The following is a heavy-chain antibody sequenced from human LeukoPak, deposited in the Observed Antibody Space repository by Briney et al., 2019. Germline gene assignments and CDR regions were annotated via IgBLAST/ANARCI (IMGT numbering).Heavy chain of an antibody. CDR2: IYPGDSDT. Sequence: GESLKISCKAAGYSFTSYWIGWVRQLPGKGLEWMGIIYPGDSDTRYSPSFQGQVTISADKSISTAYLQWSSLKASDTAMYYCARRPDYYDSSGSFDYWGQGTLVTVSS. V-gene: IGHV5-51*01. CDR1: GYSFTSYW. CDR3: ARRPDYYDSSGSFDY. D-gene: IGHD3-22*01. J-gene: IGHJ4*02.